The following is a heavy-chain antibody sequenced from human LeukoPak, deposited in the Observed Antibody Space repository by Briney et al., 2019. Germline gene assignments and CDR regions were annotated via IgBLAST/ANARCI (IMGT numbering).Heavy chain of an antibody. CDR3: AKDQGRRGYSYGVIDY. V-gene: IGHV3-30*02. CDR2: IRYDGSNK. J-gene: IGHJ4*02. Sequence: QTGGSLRLSCAASGFTFSSYGMHWVRQAPGKGLEWVAFIRYDGSNKYYADSVKGRFTISRDNSKNTLYLQMNSLRAEDTAVYYCAKDQGRRGYSYGVIDYWGQGTLVTVSS. D-gene: IGHD5-18*01. CDR1: GFTFSSYG.